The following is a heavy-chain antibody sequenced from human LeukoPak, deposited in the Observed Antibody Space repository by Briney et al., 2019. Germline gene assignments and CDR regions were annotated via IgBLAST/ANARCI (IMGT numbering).Heavy chain of an antibody. J-gene: IGHJ4*02. D-gene: IGHD1-26*01. CDR3: ARQNTPHGNFDY. CDR2: IGTAGDT. CDR1: GFTLSSYA. Sequence: PGGSLRLSCAASGFTLSSYAMHWVRQPAGKGLEWVSAIGTAGDTFYPGSVKGRFTISRENAKKPLFLQMNSLRAEDTAVYYCARQNTPHGNFDYWGQGTLVTVSS. V-gene: IGHV3-13*01.